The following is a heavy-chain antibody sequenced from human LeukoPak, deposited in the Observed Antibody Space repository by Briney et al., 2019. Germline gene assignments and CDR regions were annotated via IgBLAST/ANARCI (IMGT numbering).Heavy chain of an antibody. J-gene: IGHJ4*02. Sequence: SETLSLTCTVSGGSISSYYWSWIRQPPGKGLEWIGYIYYSGSTNYNPSLKSRVTISVDTSKNQFSLKLSSVTAADTAVYYCARHWQSSSWFDYWGQGTLVTVSS. CDR2: IYYSGST. V-gene: IGHV4-59*08. D-gene: IGHD6-13*01. CDR1: GGSISSYY. CDR3: ARHWQSSSWFDY.